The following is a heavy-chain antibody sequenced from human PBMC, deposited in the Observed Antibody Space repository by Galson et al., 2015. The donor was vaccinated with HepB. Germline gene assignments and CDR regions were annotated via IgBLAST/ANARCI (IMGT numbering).Heavy chain of an antibody. Sequence: QSGAEVKKPGESLKISCKGSGYSFTSYWIGWVRQMPGKGLEWMGIIYPGDSDTRYSPSFQGQVTISADKSISTAYLQWSSLKASDTAMYYCARHPPDNSGSSPRPGFDIWGQGTMVTVSS. J-gene: IGHJ3*02. CDR2: IYPGDSDT. V-gene: IGHV5-51*01. D-gene: IGHD1-26*01. CDR1: GYSFTSYW. CDR3: ARHPPDNSGSSPRPGFDI.